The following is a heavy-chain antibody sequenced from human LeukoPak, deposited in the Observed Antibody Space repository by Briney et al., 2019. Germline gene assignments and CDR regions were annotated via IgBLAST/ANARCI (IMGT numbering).Heavy chain of an antibody. V-gene: IGHV4-4*02. Sequence: PSETLSLTCAVSGGSISSSKWWSWVRQPPGTGLEWIGEIYHSGSTNYNPSLKSRVTLSVDKSKNHFSLKLNSVTAADTAVYYCASLASPGYYYYGMDVWGQGTTVTVSS. CDR2: IYHSGST. D-gene: IGHD3-10*01. CDR1: GGSISSSKW. J-gene: IGHJ6*02. CDR3: ASLASPGYYYYGMDV.